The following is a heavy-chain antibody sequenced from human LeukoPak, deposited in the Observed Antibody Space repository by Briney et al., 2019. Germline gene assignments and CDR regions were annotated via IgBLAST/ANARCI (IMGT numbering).Heavy chain of an antibody. J-gene: IGHJ4*02. Sequence: GGSLRLSCAASGFTFSTYAMSWVRQAPGKWLEWVSAISGSGGGTYYADSVRGRFTISRDNSKNTLYLQMNSLRAEDTAIYYCAKSYFDILTGQPKWGQGTLVTVSS. D-gene: IGHD3-9*01. V-gene: IGHV3-23*01. CDR2: ISGSGGGT. CDR3: AKSYFDILTGQPK. CDR1: GFTFSTYA.